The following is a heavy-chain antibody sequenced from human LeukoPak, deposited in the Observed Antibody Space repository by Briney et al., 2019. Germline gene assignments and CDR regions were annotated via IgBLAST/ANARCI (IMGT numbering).Heavy chain of an antibody. Sequence: GGSLRLSCAASGFTFSSYSMNWVRQAPGKGLEWVSYISSSSSTIYYADSVKGRFTISRDNSKNTLYLQMNSLRVEDTAVYYCAKGNYYDSSGYLYYFDYWGQGTLVTVSS. CDR1: GFTFSSYS. V-gene: IGHV3-48*01. CDR2: ISSSSSTI. D-gene: IGHD3-22*01. CDR3: AKGNYYDSSGYLYYFDY. J-gene: IGHJ4*02.